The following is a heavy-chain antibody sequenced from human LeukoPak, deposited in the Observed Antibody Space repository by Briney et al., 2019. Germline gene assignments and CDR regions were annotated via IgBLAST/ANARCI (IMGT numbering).Heavy chain of an antibody. D-gene: IGHD3-22*01. J-gene: IGHJ4*02. Sequence: PGGSLRLSCAASGFTFSSYAMSWVRQAPGKGLEWVSNISGGVGSTYYADSVKGRFTISRDNSKNTLYLQMNSLRAEDTAVYYCAKGDSSGNFDYWGQGTLVTVSS. CDR2: ISGGVGST. V-gene: IGHV3-23*01. CDR1: GFTFSSYA. CDR3: AKGDSSGNFDY.